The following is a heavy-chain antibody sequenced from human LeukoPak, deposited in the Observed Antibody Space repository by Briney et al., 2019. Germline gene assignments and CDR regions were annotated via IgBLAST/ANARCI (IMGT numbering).Heavy chain of an antibody. Sequence: SETLSLTCTISGGSVNSGSSYWSWIRQPPGKGLEWIGYIYYSGTTNYNPSLQSRVTISVATSKNQFSLKLSSLTAADTALYYCARDRASAGGFDYWGQGTLVTVSS. CDR3: ARDRASAGGFDY. J-gene: IGHJ4*02. CDR2: IYYSGTT. D-gene: IGHD2-15*01. CDR1: GGSVNSGSSY. V-gene: IGHV4-61*01.